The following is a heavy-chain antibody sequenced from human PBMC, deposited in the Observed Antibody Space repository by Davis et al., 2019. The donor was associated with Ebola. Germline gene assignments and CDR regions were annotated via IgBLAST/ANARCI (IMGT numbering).Heavy chain of an antibody. Sequence: SVKVSCQASGGTFRTLAFSWVRQAPGHGLEWTGGIIPMFGPPNYAQKFHDRVTITAEEFTSTVYMELSGLSSEDTAVYYCATTLEFTSGTLYRRYGMYVWGQGTTVSVSS. CDR3: ATTLEFTSGTLYRRYGMYV. CDR2: IIPMFGPP. CDR1: GGTFRTLA. D-gene: IGHD3-16*02. J-gene: IGHJ6*02. V-gene: IGHV1-69*13.